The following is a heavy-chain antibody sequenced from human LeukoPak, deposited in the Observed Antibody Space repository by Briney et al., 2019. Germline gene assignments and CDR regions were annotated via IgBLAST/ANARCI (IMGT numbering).Heavy chain of an antibody. V-gene: IGHV4-34*01. CDR2: INHSGST. Sequence: SETLSLTGAVYGGSFSGYYWSWIRQPPGKGLEWIGEINHSGSTNYNPSLKSRVTISVDTSKNQFSLKLSSVTAADTAVYYCARAVVDGDCYAPDYWGQGTPVTVSS. CDR1: GGSFSGYY. D-gene: IGHD2-21*02. CDR3: ARAVVDGDCYAPDY. J-gene: IGHJ4*02.